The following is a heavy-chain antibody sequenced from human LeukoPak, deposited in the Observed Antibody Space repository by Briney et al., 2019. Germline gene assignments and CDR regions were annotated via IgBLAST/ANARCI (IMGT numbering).Heavy chain of an antibody. D-gene: IGHD3-22*01. V-gene: IGHV1-8*01. J-gene: IGHJ3*02. CDR1: GYTFTSYD. CDR3: ASPASYYYDYAFDI. Sequence: ASVKVSCKASGYTFTSYDIDWVRQATGQGLEWMGWMNPNSGNTGYAQKFQGRVTMTRNTSISTAYMELSSLGSEDTAVYYCASPASYYYDYAFDIWGQGTMVTVSS. CDR2: MNPNSGNT.